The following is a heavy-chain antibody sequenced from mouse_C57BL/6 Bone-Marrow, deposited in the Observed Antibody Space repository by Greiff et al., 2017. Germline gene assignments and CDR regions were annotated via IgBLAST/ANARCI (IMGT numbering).Heavy chain of an antibody. J-gene: IGHJ3*01. CDR3: ARLYDGYSSWFAY. Sequence: EVKLVESGGGLVKPGGSLKLSCAASGFTFSDYGMHWVRQAPEKGLEWVAYISSGSSTIYYADTVKGRVTISRDNAKNTLFLQMTSLRSEDTAMYYCARLYDGYSSWFAYWGQGTLVTVSA. CDR1: GFTFSDYG. V-gene: IGHV5-17*01. CDR2: ISSGSSTI. D-gene: IGHD2-3*01.